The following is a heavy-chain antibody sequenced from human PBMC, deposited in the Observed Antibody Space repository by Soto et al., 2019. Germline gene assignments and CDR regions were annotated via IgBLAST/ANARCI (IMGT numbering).Heavy chain of an antibody. J-gene: IGHJ6*02. CDR1: GGTFSSYA. Sequence: GASVKVSCKASGGTFSSYAISWVRQAPGQGLEWMGGIIPIFGTANYAQKFQGRVTITADESTSTAYMELSSLRSEDTAVYYCARGYCSGGSCYSPYYYYYYGMDVWGQGTTVTVSS. CDR2: IIPIFGTA. CDR3: ARGYCSGGSCYSPYYYYYYGMDV. D-gene: IGHD2-15*01. V-gene: IGHV1-69*13.